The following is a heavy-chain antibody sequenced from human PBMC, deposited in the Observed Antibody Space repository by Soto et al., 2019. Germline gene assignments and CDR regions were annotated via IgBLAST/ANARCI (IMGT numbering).Heavy chain of an antibody. CDR2: IYSSGST. CDR3: ARHYGYPYCFFMDV. CDR1: GGSISNFY. J-gene: IGHJ6*03. D-gene: IGHD2-2*03. Sequence: SETLSLTCTVSGGSISNFYWTWSRQPPGKGLEWIGYIYSSGSTNYNPSLQSRVTISLDTSKSQFSLKLSSVTAADTAMYYCARHYGYPYCFFMDVWGKGTTVTVSS. V-gene: IGHV4-59*08.